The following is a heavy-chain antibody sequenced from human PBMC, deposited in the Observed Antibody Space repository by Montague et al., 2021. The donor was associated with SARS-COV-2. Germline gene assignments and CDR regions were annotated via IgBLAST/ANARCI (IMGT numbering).Heavy chain of an antibody. V-gene: IGHV4-34*01. D-gene: IGHD6-19*01. CDR2: IYYRGST. J-gene: IGHJ4*02. Sequence: SETLSLTCAVDAGSFSDYSWTWIRQPPGKGLEWIGSIYYRGSTYXNPSLKNRVFISVDTSKNQLSLTLTSVTAADTAVYYCATQEDPSGWIPGPFDFWGQGTLVSVSS. CDR1: AGSFSDYS. CDR3: ATQEDPSGWIPGPFDF.